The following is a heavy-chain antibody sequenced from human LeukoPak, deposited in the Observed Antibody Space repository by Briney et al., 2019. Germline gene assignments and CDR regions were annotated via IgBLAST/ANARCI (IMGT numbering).Heavy chain of an antibody. CDR1: GFTFSSYW. V-gene: IGHV3-7*01. CDR3: APPPIAATGN. D-gene: IGHD6-13*01. J-gene: IGHJ4*02. CDR2: IKQDGSDK. Sequence: GGSLRLSCAASGFTFSSYWMSWVRQAPGKGLEWVANIKQDGSDKNYVDSVEGRFTISRDNAKKSLYLQMNSLRAEDTAVYYCAPPPIAATGNWGQGTLVTVSS.